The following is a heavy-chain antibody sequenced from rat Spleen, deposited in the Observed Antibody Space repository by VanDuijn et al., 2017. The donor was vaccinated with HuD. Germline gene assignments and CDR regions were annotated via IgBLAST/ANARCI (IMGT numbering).Heavy chain of an antibody. V-gene: IGHV2-43*01. CDR3: ARVHYYSASSYFDY. D-gene: IGHD1-1*01. CDR2: IWIDGNT. J-gene: IGHJ2*01. Sequence: QVQLKESGPGLVQPSQTLSLTCTVSGFSLTSYHISWVRQPPGKGLVWLGVIWIDGNTGYTSFLKSRLSISRDTSRSQVFLEMNSLQTEDTAIYFCARVHYYSASSYFDYWGQGVMVTVSS. CDR1: GFSLTSYH.